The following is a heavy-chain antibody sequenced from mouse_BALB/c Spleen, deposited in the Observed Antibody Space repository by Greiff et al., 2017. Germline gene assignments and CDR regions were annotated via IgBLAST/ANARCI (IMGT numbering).Heavy chain of an antibody. CDR2: IDPETGGT. J-gene: IGHJ3*01. CDR3: TRERYDEAY. D-gene: IGHD2-14*01. Sequence: VQLQQSGAELVRPGASVTLSCKASGYTFTDYEMHWVKQTPVHGLEWIGAIDPETGGTAYNQKFKGKATLTADKSSSTAYMELRSLTSEDSAVYYCTRERYDEAYWGQGTLVTVSA. CDR1: GYTFTDYE. V-gene: IGHV1-15*01.